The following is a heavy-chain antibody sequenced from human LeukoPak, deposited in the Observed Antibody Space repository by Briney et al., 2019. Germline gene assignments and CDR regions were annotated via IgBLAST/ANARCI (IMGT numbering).Heavy chain of an antibody. CDR3: APRLVPAAEFDY. Sequence: PGGSLRLSCAASGFTFSSYAMSWVRQAPGKGLEWVSAISGSGGSTYYADSVKGRFTISRDNSKNTLYLQMNSLGAEDTAVYYCAPRLVPAAEFDYWGQGTLVTVSS. V-gene: IGHV3-23*01. D-gene: IGHD2-2*01. J-gene: IGHJ4*02. CDR1: GFTFSSYA. CDR2: ISGSGGST.